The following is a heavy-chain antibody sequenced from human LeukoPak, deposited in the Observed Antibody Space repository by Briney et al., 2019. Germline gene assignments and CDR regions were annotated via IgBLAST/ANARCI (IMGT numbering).Heavy chain of an antibody. Sequence: PGGSLRLSCAASGFTFSSYAMSWVRQAPGKGLEWVSAISGSGGRTHYADSVKGRFTISRDNSKNTLHLQMNSLRAEDTAVYYCFRLARDYYYGMDVWGQGTTVTVSS. V-gene: IGHV3-23*01. J-gene: IGHJ6*02. CDR1: GFTFSSYA. CDR2: ISGSGGRT. CDR3: FRLARDYYYGMDV. D-gene: IGHD6-19*01.